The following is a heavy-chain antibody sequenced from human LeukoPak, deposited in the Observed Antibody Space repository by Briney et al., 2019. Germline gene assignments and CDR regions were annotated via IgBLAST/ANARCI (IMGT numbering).Heavy chain of an antibody. CDR2: ISYDGSNK. CDR1: GFTFSSYA. J-gene: IGHJ4*02. Sequence: GRSLRLSCAASGFTFSSYAMHWVRQAPGKGLEGVAVISYDGSNKYYADSVKDRFTISRDNSKNTLYLQMNSLRAEDTAVYYCARDRTGGGGPFDYWGQGTLVTVSS. CDR3: ARDRTGGGGPFDY. V-gene: IGHV3-30*04. D-gene: IGHD3/OR15-3a*01.